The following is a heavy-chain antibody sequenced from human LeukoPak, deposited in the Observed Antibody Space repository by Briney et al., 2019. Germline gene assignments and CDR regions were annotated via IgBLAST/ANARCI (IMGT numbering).Heavy chain of an antibody. CDR2: ISGSGGST. CDR1: GFTFSYYA. J-gene: IGHJ6*02. D-gene: IGHD5-12*01. CDR3: AKSGYSAYDAEDYYYYGMDV. V-gene: IGHV3-23*01. Sequence: SGGSLRLSCAASGFTFSYYAMSWVRQAPGKGLDWVSVISGSGGSTYYADSVKGRFTISRDNSKNTLYLQMNSLRAEDTAVYYCAKSGYSAYDAEDYYYYGMDVWGQGTTVTVSS.